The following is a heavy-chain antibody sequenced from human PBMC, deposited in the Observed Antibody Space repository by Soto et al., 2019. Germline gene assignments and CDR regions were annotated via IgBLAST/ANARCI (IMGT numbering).Heavy chain of an antibody. Sequence: QVQLVESGGGVVQPGRSLRLSCAASGFTFSSYGMHWVRQAPGKGLEWVAFMSYDGSNEYYGDSVKGRFTISRDNSKNTLYLQMNSLRAEDTAVYYCAKGMLVGYFDLWGRGTLVTVSS. J-gene: IGHJ2*01. CDR3: AKGMLVGYFDL. V-gene: IGHV3-30*18. D-gene: IGHD3-22*01. CDR2: MSYDGSNE. CDR1: GFTFSSYG.